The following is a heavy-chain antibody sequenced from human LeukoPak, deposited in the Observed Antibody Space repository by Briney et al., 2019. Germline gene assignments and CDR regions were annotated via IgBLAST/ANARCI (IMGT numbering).Heavy chain of an antibody. CDR1: GFTFSNVW. V-gene: IGHV3-23*01. CDR3: AKEMSTRDY. CDR2: ISGSGGST. Sequence: PGGSLRLSCAASGFTFSNVWMSWVRQAPGKGLEWVSTISGSGGSTHYADSVKGRFTISRDNSENTLYLQVNSLRAEDTAVYYCAKEMSTRDYWGQGTLVTVSS. J-gene: IGHJ4*02.